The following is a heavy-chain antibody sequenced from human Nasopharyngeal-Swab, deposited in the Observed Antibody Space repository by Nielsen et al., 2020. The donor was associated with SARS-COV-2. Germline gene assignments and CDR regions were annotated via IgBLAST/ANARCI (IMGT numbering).Heavy chain of an antibody. CDR2: MSPTSGKT. D-gene: IGHD5-18*01. CDR1: GYTLTELS. J-gene: IGHJ4*02. V-gene: IGHV1-8*01. CDR3: ATPGYRSGHYFFDN. Sequence: ASVKVSCKVSGYTLTELSMHWVRQATGQGLEWMGWMSPTSGKTESAQKFQGRITMTRDTSTSTAYMELSSLTSEDTAIYYCATPGYRSGHYFFDNWGQGTLVTVSS.